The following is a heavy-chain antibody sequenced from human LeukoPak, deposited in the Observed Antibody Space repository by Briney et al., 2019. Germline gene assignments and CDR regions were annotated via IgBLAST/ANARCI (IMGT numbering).Heavy chain of an antibody. CDR2: INPSGGST. J-gene: IGHJ3*02. D-gene: IGHD4-17*01. CDR3: ARDLGDYGDYSYAFDT. V-gene: IGHV1-46*01. Sequence: ASVKVSCKASGYTFTSYYMHWVRQAPGQGLEWMGIINPSGGSTSYAQKFQGRVTMTRDTSTSTVYMELSSLRSEDTAVYYCARDLGDYGDYSYAFDTWGQGTMVTVSS. CDR1: GYTFTSYY.